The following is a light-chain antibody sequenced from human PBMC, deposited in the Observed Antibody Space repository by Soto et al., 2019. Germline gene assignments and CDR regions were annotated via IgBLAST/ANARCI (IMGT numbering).Light chain of an antibody. CDR1: SSDIGGYNY. Sequence: QSVLTQPRSVSGSPGQSVTISCTGTSSDIGGYNYVSWYQHHPDKAPNLLIYDVSKRPSGVPGRFSGSKSGNTASLTISGLKAEDGADYYCCSYADSYTFVFGSGTKLTVL. V-gene: IGLV2-11*01. CDR3: CSYADSYTFV. CDR2: DVS. J-gene: IGLJ1*01.